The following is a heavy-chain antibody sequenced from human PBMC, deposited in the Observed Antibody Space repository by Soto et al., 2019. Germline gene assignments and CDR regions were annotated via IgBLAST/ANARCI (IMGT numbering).Heavy chain of an antibody. CDR3: ARDLTIVPATHPRLENYGMDV. CDR2: SSHYNGHT. V-gene: IGHV1-18*01. D-gene: IGHD2-2*01. Sequence: QVQLVQSAGEVKKPGASVKVSCKASGYSFTSYGISWVRRAPGQGLEWMGISSHYNGHTQFVERFQGRVTMTTDTSTKTAYMELRNLRSDDTAHYYCARDLTIVPATHPRLENYGMDVWGQVTTVIVSS. CDR1: GYSFTSYG. J-gene: IGHJ6*02.